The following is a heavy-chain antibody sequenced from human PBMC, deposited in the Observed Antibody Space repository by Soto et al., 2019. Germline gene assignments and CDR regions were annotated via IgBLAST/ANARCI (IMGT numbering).Heavy chain of an antibody. CDR2: IWYDGSNK. D-gene: IGHD6-19*01. V-gene: IGHV3-33*01. Sequence: QVQLVESGGGVVQPGRSLRLSCAASGFTFSSYGMHWVRQAPGKGLEWVAVIWYDGSNKYYADSVKGRFTISRDNSKNTLYLQMNSLRAEDTAVYYCARAGMEWLVLSAFDYWGQGTLVTVSS. CDR1: GFTFSSYG. CDR3: ARAGMEWLVLSAFDY. J-gene: IGHJ4*02.